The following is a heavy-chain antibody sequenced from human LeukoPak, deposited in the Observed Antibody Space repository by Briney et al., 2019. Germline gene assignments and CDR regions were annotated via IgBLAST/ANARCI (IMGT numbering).Heavy chain of an antibody. CDR2: IYYSGST. Sequence: PSETLSLTCTVSGGSISSYYWSCIRQPPGKGLEWIGYIYYSGSTNYNPSLKSRVTISVDTSKNQFSLKLSSVTAADTAVSYCAVGIAAAGSLRASFDYWGQGTPVTLSS. D-gene: IGHD6-13*01. CDR3: AVGIAAAGSLRASFDY. V-gene: IGHV4-59*01. J-gene: IGHJ4*02. CDR1: GGSISSYY.